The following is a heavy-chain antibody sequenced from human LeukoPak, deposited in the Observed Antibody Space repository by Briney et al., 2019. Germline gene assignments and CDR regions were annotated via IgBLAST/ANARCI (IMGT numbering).Heavy chain of an antibody. J-gene: IGHJ4*02. Sequence: SETLSLTCTVSGGSISSGDYYWSGIRQPPGKGLEWIGNIYYSGSTYYNPSLKSRATISVDTSKNQFSLKLSSVTAADTVVYYCAGRNPYYFDYGGQGTLVTVPS. D-gene: IGHD1-14*01. CDR1: GGSISSGDYY. CDR2: IYYSGST. CDR3: AGRNPYYFDY. V-gene: IGHV4-30-4*01.